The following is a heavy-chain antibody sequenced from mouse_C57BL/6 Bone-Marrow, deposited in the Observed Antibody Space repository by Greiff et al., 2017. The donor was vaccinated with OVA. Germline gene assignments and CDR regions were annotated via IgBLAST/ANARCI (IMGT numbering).Heavy chain of an antibody. CDR2: IDPANGNT. V-gene: IGHV14-3*01. Sequence: VQLQQSVAELVRPGASVKLSCTASGFNIKNTYMHWVKQRPEQGLEWIGRIDPANGNTKYVPKFQGKATITADTSSNTAYLQLSSLTSEDTAIYYCARNYGSSYEDYYAMDYWGQGTSVTVSS. CDR3: ARNYGSSYEDYYAMDY. J-gene: IGHJ4*01. CDR1: GFNIKNTY. D-gene: IGHD1-1*01.